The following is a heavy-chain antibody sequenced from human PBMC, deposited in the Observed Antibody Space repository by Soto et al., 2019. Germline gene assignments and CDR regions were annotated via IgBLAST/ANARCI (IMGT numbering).Heavy chain of an antibody. J-gene: IGHJ5*02. CDR3: ARGPRFIAARPGWFDP. V-gene: IGHV4-34*01. CDR2: INHSGST. CDR1: GGSFSGYY. Sequence: QVQLQQWGAGLLKPSETLSLTCAVYGGSFSGYYWSWIRQPPGKGLEWVGEINHSGSTNYNPSLKRPVTLSVDTSKHQFSLKLSSVTAADTAVYYCARGPRFIAARPGWFDPGGQGTLVTVSS. D-gene: IGHD6-6*01.